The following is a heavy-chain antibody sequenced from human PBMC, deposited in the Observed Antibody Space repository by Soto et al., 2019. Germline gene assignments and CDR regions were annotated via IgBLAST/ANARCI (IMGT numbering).Heavy chain of an antibody. Sequence: ASVKVSCKASGYTFTGYYMHWVRQAPGQGLEWMGWINPNSGGTNYAQKFQGWVTMTRDTSISTAYMELSRLRSDDTAVYYCARVSGGGDYGDPQFDYWGQGTLVTVSS. D-gene: IGHD4-17*01. CDR2: INPNSGGT. CDR3: ARVSGGGDYGDPQFDY. J-gene: IGHJ4*02. V-gene: IGHV1-2*04. CDR1: GYTFTGYY.